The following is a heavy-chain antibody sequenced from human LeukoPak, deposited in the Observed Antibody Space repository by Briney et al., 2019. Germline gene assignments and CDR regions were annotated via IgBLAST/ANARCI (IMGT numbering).Heavy chain of an antibody. D-gene: IGHD6-6*01. Sequence: GGSLRLSCAASGFTFSSYGMHWVRQAPGKGLEWVAVISYDGSNKYYADSVKGRFTISRDNSKDTLYLQMNSLRAEDTAVYYCARAPIAARAYYYYYMDVWGKGTTVTVSS. J-gene: IGHJ6*03. CDR2: ISYDGSNK. CDR3: ARAPIAARAYYYYYMDV. V-gene: IGHV3-30*19. CDR1: GFTFSSYG.